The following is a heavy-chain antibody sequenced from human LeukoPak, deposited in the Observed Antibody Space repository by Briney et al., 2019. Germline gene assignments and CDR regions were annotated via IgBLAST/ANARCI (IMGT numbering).Heavy chain of an antibody. CDR3: AKGVSIVGATTDY. J-gene: IGHJ4*02. D-gene: IGHD1-26*01. CDR2: ISGSGGST. CDR1: GFTFSSYA. Sequence: GGSLGLSCAASGFTFSSYAMSWVRQAPGKGLEWVSAISGSGGSTYYADSVKGRFTISRDNSKNTLYLQMNSLRAEDTAVYYCAKGVSIVGATTDYWGQGTLVTVSS. V-gene: IGHV3-23*01.